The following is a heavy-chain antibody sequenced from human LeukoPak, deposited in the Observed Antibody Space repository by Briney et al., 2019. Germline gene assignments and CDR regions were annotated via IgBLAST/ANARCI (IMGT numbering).Heavy chain of an antibody. J-gene: IGHJ4*02. CDR1: GGSISSGDYY. CDR3: ARLRSYYDSSGYSVDFDY. D-gene: IGHD3-22*01. V-gene: IGHV4-30-4*08. Sequence: SETLSLTCIVSGGSISSGDYYWSWLRQHPGKGLEWIGYIYYSGSTYYNPSLKSRVTISVDTSKNQFSLKLSSVTAADTAVYYCARLRSYYDSSGYSVDFDYWGQGTLVTVSS. CDR2: IYYSGST.